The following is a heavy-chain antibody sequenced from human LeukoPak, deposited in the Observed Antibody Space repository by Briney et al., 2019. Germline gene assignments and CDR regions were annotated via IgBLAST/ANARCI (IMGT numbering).Heavy chain of an antibody. J-gene: IGHJ4*02. CDR2: MYYSGTS. D-gene: IGHD6-13*01. V-gene: IGHV4-39*07. CDR3: ARQQQLVRSETDY. Sequence: PSETLSLTCTVSGDSISSRSYYWGWIRQPPGKGLEWIGSMYYSGTSYYNPSLKSRVTISVDTSKNQFSLKLSSVTATDTAVYYCARQQQLVRSETDYWGQGTLVTVSS. CDR1: GDSISSRSYY.